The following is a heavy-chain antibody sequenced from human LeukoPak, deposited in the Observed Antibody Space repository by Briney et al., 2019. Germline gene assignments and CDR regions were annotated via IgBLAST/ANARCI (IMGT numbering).Heavy chain of an antibody. D-gene: IGHD3-3*01. Sequence: SETLSLTCAVYGGSFSGYYWSWIRQPPGKGLEWIGEINHSGSTNYNPSLKSRVTISVDTSKNQFSLKLSSVTAADTAVYYCARGAGSGRAIWYYGFDPWGQGTLVTVSS. J-gene: IGHJ5*02. CDR3: ARGAGSGRAIWYYGFDP. V-gene: IGHV4-34*01. CDR2: INHSGST. CDR1: GGSFSGYY.